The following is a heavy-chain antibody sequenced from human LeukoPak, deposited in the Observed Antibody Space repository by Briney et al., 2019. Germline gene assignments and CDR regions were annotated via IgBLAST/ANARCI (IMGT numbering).Heavy chain of an antibody. CDR3: AKNRGAGSHYYYHMNV. J-gene: IGHJ6*03. CDR1: GFTFNSYS. CDR2: ISSSSGYI. Sequence: GGSLRLSCAASGFTFNSYSMNWIRQTPGKGLEWVSSISSSSGYINYADSVKGRFTVSRDNAKNTLYLQLNSLRVEDTAVYYCAKNRGAGSHYYYHMNVWGKGTTVTVSS. D-gene: IGHD1-26*01. V-gene: IGHV3-21*04.